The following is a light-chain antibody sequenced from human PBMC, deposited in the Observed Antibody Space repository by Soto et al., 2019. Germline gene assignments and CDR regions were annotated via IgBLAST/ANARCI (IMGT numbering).Light chain of an antibody. CDR3: QQYNNWPLLT. CDR2: AAS. J-gene: IGKJ4*01. V-gene: IGKV1-12*01. Sequence: DIQMTQSPSSVSASVGDRVTITCRASQGINKWLAWYQQKPGKAPKLLISAASSLRSGVPSRFSGSGSGTDFILTISSLQSEDFAVYYCQQYNNWPLLTFGGGTKVEIK. CDR1: QGINKW.